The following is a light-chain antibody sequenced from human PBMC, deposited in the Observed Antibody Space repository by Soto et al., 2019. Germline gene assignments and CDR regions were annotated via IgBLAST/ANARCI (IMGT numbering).Light chain of an antibody. CDR1: QSVNSN. J-gene: IGKJ4*01. Sequence: DIVMTQSPVTLSVSPGERVTLSCRASQSVNSNLAWYQQKPGQAPRLLIYHASTRATGIPARFSGSGSGTEFTLTISSLQSEDFAIFYCQQFNNWPPITFGGGTKVDIK. V-gene: IGKV3D-15*01. CDR2: HAS. CDR3: QQFNNWPPIT.